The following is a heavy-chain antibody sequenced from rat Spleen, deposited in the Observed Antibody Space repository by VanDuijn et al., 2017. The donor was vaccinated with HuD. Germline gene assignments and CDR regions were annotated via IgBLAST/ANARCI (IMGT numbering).Heavy chain of an antibody. CDR2: RDSAGTT. D-gene: IGHD1-9*01. CDR3: TATYYGYISYSDY. CDR1: GYSITSSYR. J-gene: IGHJ2*01. Sequence: EVQLQESGPGLVKPSQSLSLTCSVPGYSITSSYRWNWIRKFPGNRLEWMGYRDSAGTTNNNPSLKSQISISRDTSKNQFFLQVNSVTTEDTGTYYCTATYYGYISYSDYWGQGVMVTVSS. V-gene: IGHV3-3*01.